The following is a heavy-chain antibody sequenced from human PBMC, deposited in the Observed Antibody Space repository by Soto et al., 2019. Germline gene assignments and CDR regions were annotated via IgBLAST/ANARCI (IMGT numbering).Heavy chain of an antibody. J-gene: IGHJ4*02. CDR3: ARDYDSSGYWPYFDY. Sequence: PSQTLSLTCAISGDSVSSNSAAWNWIRRSPSRGLEWLGRTYYRSKWYNDYAASVKSRITINPDTSKNQFSLQLNSVTPEDTAVYYCARDYDSSGYWPYFDYWGQGTLVTVSS. CDR2: TYYRSKWYN. V-gene: IGHV6-1*01. D-gene: IGHD3-22*01. CDR1: GDSVSSNSAA.